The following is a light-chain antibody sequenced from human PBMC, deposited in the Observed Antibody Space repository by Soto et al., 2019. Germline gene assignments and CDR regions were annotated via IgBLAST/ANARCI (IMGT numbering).Light chain of an antibody. V-gene: IGKV4-1*01. CDR3: QQYYSTPWT. CDR1: QSVLYSSNNKNY. Sequence: DIVLTQSPDSLAVSLGERATINCKSSQSVLYSSNNKNYLAWYQQKPGQPPKLLIYWASTRESGVPDRFSGSGSGTDFTLTISSLQAEDVAVYYCQQYYSTPWTFGQGNKVDI. CDR2: WAS. J-gene: IGKJ1*01.